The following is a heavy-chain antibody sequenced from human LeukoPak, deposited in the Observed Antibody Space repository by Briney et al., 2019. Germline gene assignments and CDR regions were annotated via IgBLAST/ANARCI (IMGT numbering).Heavy chain of an antibody. CDR3: VRDPDDDFWSGPFDY. CDR2: IIPIFGTA. CDR1: RGTFSSYA. J-gene: IGHJ4*02. D-gene: IGHD3-3*01. Sequence: SVKVSCKASRGTFSSYAISWVRQAPGQGLEWMGRIIPIFGTANYAQKFQSRVTITTDESTSTAYMELSSLRSEDTAVYYCVRDPDDDFWSGPFDYWGQGTLVTVSS. V-gene: IGHV1-69*05.